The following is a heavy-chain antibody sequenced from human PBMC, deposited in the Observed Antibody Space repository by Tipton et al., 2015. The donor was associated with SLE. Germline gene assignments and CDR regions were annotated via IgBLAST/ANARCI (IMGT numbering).Heavy chain of an antibody. J-gene: IGHJ4*02. CDR1: GGSMDSGGYS. CDR3: ARRRAVAEYFDS. Sequence: TLSLTCSVSGGSMDSGGYSWTWIRQHPGKGLEWIAYNYFTGDTYYNPSLKSRVTMSVDTYNNKFSLKLSSVTAADTAIYYCARRRAVAEYFDSRCQGTLLPVSS. CDR2: NYFTGDT. D-gene: IGHD6-19*01. V-gene: IGHV4-31*03.